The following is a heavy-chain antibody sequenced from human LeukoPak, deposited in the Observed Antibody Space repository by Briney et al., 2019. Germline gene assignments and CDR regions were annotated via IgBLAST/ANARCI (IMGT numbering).Heavy chain of an antibody. CDR1: GYTFGNFW. CDR2: IFPGNADA. J-gene: IGHJ4*02. D-gene: IGHD6-13*01. Sequence: GESLKISCKASGYTFGNFWIGWVRQMAGKGLEWMAIIFPGNADARYGPSSQGQVTISVDKSINTAYLEWSSLKASDTAMYYCARGLGYSGSWYFDYWGQGTLVTVSS. CDR3: ARGLGYSGSWYFDY. V-gene: IGHV5-51*01.